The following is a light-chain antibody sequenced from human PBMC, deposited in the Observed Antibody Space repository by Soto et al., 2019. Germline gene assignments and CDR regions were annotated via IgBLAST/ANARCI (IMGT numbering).Light chain of an antibody. CDR3: QQYNTFPLT. CDR2: DAS. J-gene: IGKJ1*01. CDR1: QSISSW. V-gene: IGKV1-5*01. Sequence: DIQMTQSPANLSASVGDRVTITCRASQSISSWLAWYQQKPGKVPKLLIDDASSLESGVPSRFSGSGSGTEFTLTISSLQPDDVANYYCQQYNTFPLTFGQGTKVEIK.